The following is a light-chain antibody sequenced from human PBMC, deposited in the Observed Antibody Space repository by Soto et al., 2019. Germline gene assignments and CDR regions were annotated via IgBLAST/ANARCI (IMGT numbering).Light chain of an antibody. Sequence: IVLTQSPGTLSLSPGERATLCCRAGQSVSSSYLAWSQQKPGQAPRLLIYGASSRATGIPDRFSGSGSGTDFTLTISRLEPEDSAVYYCQQYGGSPSITFGQGTRLEIK. CDR2: GAS. J-gene: IGKJ5*01. CDR1: QSVSSSY. CDR3: QQYGGSPSIT. V-gene: IGKV3-20*01.